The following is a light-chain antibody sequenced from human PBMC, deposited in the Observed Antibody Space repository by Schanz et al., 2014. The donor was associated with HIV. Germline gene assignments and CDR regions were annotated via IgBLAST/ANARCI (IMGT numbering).Light chain of an antibody. V-gene: IGKV4-1*01. CDR2: WAS. CDR1: QSVLYRSNNKNY. J-gene: IGKJ1*01. CDR3: QQYYSIPRT. Sequence: DLVMTQSPDSLAVSLGERATINCKSSQSVLYRSNNKNYLAWYQQKPGQPPKLLIYWASTRESGVPDRFSGSGSGTDFTLTISSLQAEDVAVYYCQQYYSIPRTFGQGTKVEIK.